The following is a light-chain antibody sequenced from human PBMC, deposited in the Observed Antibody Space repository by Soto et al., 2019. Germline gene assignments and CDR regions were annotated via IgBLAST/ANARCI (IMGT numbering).Light chain of an antibody. V-gene: IGKV3-20*01. CDR1: QSVISTS. CDR3: QQYGSSPLT. J-gene: IGKJ4*01. Sequence: EIVLTQSPGTLSLSPGERATLSCRTSQSVISTSLAWYQQKPGQAPRLLIYGASNRATGIPDRFSGSGSGTDFTLTNNRLEPEDFAMYYCQQYGSSPLTFGGGTKVEIK. CDR2: GAS.